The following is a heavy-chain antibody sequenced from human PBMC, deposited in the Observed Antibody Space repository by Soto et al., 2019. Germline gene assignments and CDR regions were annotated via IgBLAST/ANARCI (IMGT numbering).Heavy chain of an antibody. CDR1: GASFSGYY. J-gene: IGHJ4*02. Sequence: SEALSLTCTVSGASFSGYYWNWIRQPPGKGLEWIGYIYYSGSTNYNPSLKSRVSISVDSSKNQFSLKLTSVTAADTAVYYCARQYSNGFDYWGQGTLVTVSS. CDR2: IYYSGST. CDR3: ARQYSNGFDY. V-gene: IGHV4-59*01. D-gene: IGHD6-19*01.